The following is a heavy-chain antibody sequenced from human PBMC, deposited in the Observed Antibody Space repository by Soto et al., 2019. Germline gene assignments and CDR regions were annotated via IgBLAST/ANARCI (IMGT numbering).Heavy chain of an antibody. CDR3: LIRDGEGSYQLYDPLAV. CDR1: GATISRSNSY. D-gene: IGHD3-10*01. V-gene: IGHV4-39*01. CDR2: IYYSGAA. J-gene: IGHJ6*03. Sequence: SGTLSLTCAVSGATISRSNSYWAWIRQPTGQGLEWIANIYYSGAAYYNPSLTSRVTISLDTANNQFSLKLTSVTVADTAVYDGLIRDGEGSYQLYDPLAVWGRGSKVT.